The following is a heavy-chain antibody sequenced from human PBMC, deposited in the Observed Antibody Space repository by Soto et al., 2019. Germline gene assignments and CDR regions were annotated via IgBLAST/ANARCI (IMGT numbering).Heavy chain of an antibody. CDR1: GGSISSSSYY. CDR2: IYYSGST. V-gene: IGHV4-39*01. Sequence: PSETLSLTCTVSGGSISSSSYYWGWVRQPPGKGLEWIGSIYYSGSTYYNPSLKSRVTISVDTSKNQFSLKLSSVTAADTAVYYCARSPSSYKVYVVVAVIVLDWFDPWGQGTLVTVSS. D-gene: IGHD2-15*01. J-gene: IGHJ5*02. CDR3: ARSPSSYKVYVVVAVIVLDWFDP.